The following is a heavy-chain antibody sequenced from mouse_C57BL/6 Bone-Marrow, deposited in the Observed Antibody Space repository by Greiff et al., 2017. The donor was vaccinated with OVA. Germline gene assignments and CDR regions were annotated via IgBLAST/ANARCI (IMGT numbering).Heavy chain of an antibody. Sequence: EVQLVESGGGLVQPGGSLKLSCAASGFTFSDYYMYWVRQTPEKRLEWVAYISNGGGSTYYPDTVKGRFTISRDNAKNTLYLQMSRLKSEDTAMYYCARPVLLEAMDYWGQGTSVTVSS. D-gene: IGHD2-10*01. CDR2: ISNGGGST. J-gene: IGHJ4*01. V-gene: IGHV5-12*01. CDR3: ARPVLLEAMDY. CDR1: GFTFSDYY.